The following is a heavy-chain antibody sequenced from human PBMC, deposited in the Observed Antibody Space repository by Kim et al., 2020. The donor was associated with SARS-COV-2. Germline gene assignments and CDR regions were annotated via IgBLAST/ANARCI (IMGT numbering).Heavy chain of an antibody. J-gene: IGHJ4*02. CDR2: INHSGST. D-gene: IGHD2-15*01. V-gene: IGHV4-34*01. Sequence: SETLSLTCAVYGGSFSGYYWSWIRQPPGKGLEWIGEINHSGSTNYNPSLKSRVTISVDTSKNQFSLKLSSVTAADTAVYYCALLLGRGGRNGGPDYWGQGTLVTVSS. CDR1: GGSFSGYY. CDR3: ALLLGRGGRNGGPDY.